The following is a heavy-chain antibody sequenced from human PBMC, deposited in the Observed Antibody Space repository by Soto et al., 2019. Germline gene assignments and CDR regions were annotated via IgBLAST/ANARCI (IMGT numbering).Heavy chain of an antibody. CDR2: ISWDGGST. CDR3: EKDIAYYGSGRSDYYGMDV. V-gene: IGHV3-43D*04. CDR1: GFTFDDYA. Sequence: GCLVLACAASGFTFDDYAMHGVRQAPGKGLEWVSLISWDGGSTYYADSVKGRFTISRDNSKNSLYLQMNSLRAEDTALYYCEKDIAYYGSGRSDYYGMDVWGQGTAVTVYS. J-gene: IGHJ6*02. D-gene: IGHD3-10*01.